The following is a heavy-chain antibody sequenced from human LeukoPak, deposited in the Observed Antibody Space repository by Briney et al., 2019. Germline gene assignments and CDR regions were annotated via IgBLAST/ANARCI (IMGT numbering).Heavy chain of an antibody. CDR3: ARGVPREYSNSWYSFGYYYCGMDV. Sequence: ASVKVYCKASGSTFTSYDINWVRQATGQGLEWLGWMIPNSGNTGDAQKCPGGVTMTGNTSIRTAYRELSSLRSEDTAVYYCARGVPREYSNSWYSFGYYYCGMDVWGQGTTVTVSS. V-gene: IGHV1-8*01. J-gene: IGHJ6*02. CDR2: MIPNSGNT. CDR1: GSTFTSYD. D-gene: IGHD6-13*01.